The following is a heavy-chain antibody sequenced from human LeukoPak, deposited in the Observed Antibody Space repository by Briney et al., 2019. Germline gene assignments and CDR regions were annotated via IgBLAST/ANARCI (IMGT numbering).Heavy chain of an antibody. Sequence: PSETLSLTCTVSGGSISSYYWSWIRQPPGKGLEWIGYIYSSGSTNYNPSLKSRVTISVDKSKNQFSLKPSSVTAADTAVYYCARDPNYDSSGYLGYYFDYWGQGTLVTVSS. CDR1: GGSISSYY. D-gene: IGHD3-22*01. CDR3: ARDPNYDSSGYLGYYFDY. V-gene: IGHV4-59*12. J-gene: IGHJ4*02. CDR2: IYSSGST.